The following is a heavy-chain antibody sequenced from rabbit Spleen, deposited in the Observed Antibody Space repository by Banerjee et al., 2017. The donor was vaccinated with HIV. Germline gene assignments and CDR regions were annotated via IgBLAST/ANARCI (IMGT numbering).Heavy chain of an antibody. Sequence: QEQLVESGGGLVQPEGSLKLSCKASEFDFSRTGVSWVRQAPGKGLEWIACIDIGSRDFTFYASWAKGRFTISKTSSTTVTLQMTSLTVADTATYFCARDTGSSFSTYGMDLWGPGTLVTVS. CDR3: ARDTGSSFSTYGMDL. J-gene: IGHJ6*01. D-gene: IGHD8-1*01. V-gene: IGHV1S45*01. CDR1: EFDFSRTG. CDR2: IDIGSRDFT.